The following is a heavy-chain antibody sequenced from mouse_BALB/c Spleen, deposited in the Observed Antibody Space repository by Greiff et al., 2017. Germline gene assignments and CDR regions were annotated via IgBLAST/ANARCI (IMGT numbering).Heavy chain of an antibody. D-gene: IGHD3-3*01. CDR3: ARRGTAMDY. J-gene: IGHJ4*01. V-gene: IGHV5-9-4*01. CDR1: GFTFSSYA. CDR2: ISSGGSYT. Sequence: EVQLVESGGGLVKPGGSLKLSCAASGFTFSSYAMSWVRQSPEKRLEWVAEISSGGSYTYYPDTVTGRFTISRDNAKNTLYLEMSSLRSEDTAMYCCARRGTAMDYWGQGTSVTVSS.